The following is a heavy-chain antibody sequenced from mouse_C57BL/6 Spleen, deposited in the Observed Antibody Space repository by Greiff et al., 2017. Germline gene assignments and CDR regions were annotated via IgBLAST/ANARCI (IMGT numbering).Heavy chain of an antibody. CDR2: IDPSDSYT. J-gene: IGHJ4*01. CDR1: GYTFTSYW. Sequence: QVQLKQPGAELVKPGASVKLSCKASGYTFTSYWMQWVKQRPGQGLAWIGEIDPSDSYTNYNQKFKGKATLTVDTSSSTAYMQLSSLTSEDSAVYYCARGYGSFYALDYWGQGTSVTVSS. V-gene: IGHV1-50*01. CDR3: ARGYGSFYALDY. D-gene: IGHD1-1*01.